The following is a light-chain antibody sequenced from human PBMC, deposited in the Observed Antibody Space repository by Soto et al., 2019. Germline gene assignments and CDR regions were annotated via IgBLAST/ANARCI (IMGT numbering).Light chain of an antibody. J-gene: IGKJ2*01. CDR2: AAS. CDR1: QGISSY. Sequence: DIQLTQSPSFLSTSVGDRVTITCRASQGISSYLAWYQQKPGKAPKLLIYAASTLQSEVPSRFSGSVSGTEFTLTISSLQPEDFATYYCQQLNSYPLTFGQGTKLEIK. CDR3: QQLNSYPLT. V-gene: IGKV1-9*01.